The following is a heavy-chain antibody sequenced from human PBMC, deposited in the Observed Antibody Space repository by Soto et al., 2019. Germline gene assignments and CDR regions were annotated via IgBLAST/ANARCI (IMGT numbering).Heavy chain of an antibody. J-gene: IGHJ6*02. CDR1: GDSVSSYY. CDR2: VYYDGST. Sequence: QVQLQESGPGLVKPSETLSLTCSVSGDSVSSYYWSWIRQPPGKGLEWIGYVYYDGSTNYNPSLETRVTISIDTSKNQVSLKLNSVTAADTAVYHCARGRRSPTVYYGLDVWGQGPTVAVSS. D-gene: IGHD1-26*01. V-gene: IGHV4-59*02. CDR3: ARGRRSPTVYYGLDV.